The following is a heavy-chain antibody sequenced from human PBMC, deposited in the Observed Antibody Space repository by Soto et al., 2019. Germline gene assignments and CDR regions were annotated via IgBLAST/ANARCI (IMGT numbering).Heavy chain of an antibody. D-gene: IGHD3-3*01. Sequence: QVQLVESGGGVVQPGGSLRLSCAASGFTFSSYAMHWVRQAPGMGLEWVAVITYDGSNKYYADSVKGPITISRGNSKNTLYLQMNSLRAEDTAVYYCARVSDFWSGYYQYWGQGPLVTVSS. CDR3: ARVSDFWSGYYQY. CDR1: GFTFSSYA. CDR2: ITYDGSNK. J-gene: IGHJ4*02. V-gene: IGHV3-30-3*01.